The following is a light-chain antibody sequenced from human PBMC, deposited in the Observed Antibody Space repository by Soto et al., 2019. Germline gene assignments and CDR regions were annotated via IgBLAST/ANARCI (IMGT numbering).Light chain of an antibody. CDR3: QQADSFPIT. V-gene: IGKV1-12*01. CDR1: EDINSR. Sequence: IQMTQSPSSVSASVGYRVTISCRASEDINSRLAWYQQKPGNAPKVLIYAAFILQSGVPSRFSGYGYGTDFNLSISSLQPEDFATYYCQQADSFPITFGQGTRLEI. CDR2: AAF. J-gene: IGKJ5*01.